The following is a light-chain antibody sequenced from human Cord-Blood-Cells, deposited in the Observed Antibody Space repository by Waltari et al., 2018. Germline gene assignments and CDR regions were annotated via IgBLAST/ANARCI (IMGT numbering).Light chain of an antibody. CDR3: CSYAGSRV. Sequence: QSALTQPASVSGSPGQSITIYCTGTSSDVGSYNLVYWYQRHPGKAPKLMIYEGSKRPSGVSNRFSGSKSGNTASLTISGLQAEDEADYYCCSYAGSRVFGGGTKLTVL. J-gene: IGLJ3*02. CDR1: SSDVGSYNL. CDR2: EGS. V-gene: IGLV2-23*01.